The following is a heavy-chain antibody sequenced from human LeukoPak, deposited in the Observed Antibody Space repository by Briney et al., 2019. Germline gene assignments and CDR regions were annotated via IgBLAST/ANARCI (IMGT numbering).Heavy chain of an antibody. J-gene: IGHJ5*02. CDR1: GGTFSSYA. D-gene: IGHD4-11*01. Sequence: PSVKVSCKASGGTFSSYAISWVRQAPGQGLEWMGRIIPIFGIANYAQKFQGRVTITADKSTSTAYMELSSLRSEETAVYYCAREVVTTNRNWFDPWGQGTLVTVSS. CDR3: AREVVTTNRNWFDP. V-gene: IGHV1-69*04. CDR2: IIPIFGIA.